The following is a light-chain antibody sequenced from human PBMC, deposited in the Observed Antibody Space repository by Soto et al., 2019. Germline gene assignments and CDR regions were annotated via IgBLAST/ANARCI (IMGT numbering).Light chain of an antibody. J-gene: IGKJ2*03. V-gene: IGKV1-33*01. CDR1: QDITNF. CDR3: QPFDDVPYS. Sequence: DVQMTQSPSSLSASVGDRVTITCQASQDITNFLNWYQQKPGKAPKLLFYDASSLPTGGPSRFNGSGSGTDFSFTNNRLQPEHNATYSLQPFDDVPYSFGQGAKVAIK. CDR2: DAS.